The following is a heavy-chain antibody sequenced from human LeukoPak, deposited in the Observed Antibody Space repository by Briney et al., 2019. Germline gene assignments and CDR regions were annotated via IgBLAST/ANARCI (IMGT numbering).Heavy chain of an antibody. D-gene: IGHD3-22*01. CDR2: IYYSGST. CDR3: ARGPWDYYDSSGYCYDY. Sequence: SETLSLTCTVSGGSISSYYWSWIRQPPGKGLEWIGYIYYSGSTNYNPSLKSRVTISVDTSKNQFSLKLSSVTAADTAVYYCARGPWDYYDSSGYCYDYWGQGTLVTASS. V-gene: IGHV4-59*01. CDR1: GGSISSYY. J-gene: IGHJ4*02.